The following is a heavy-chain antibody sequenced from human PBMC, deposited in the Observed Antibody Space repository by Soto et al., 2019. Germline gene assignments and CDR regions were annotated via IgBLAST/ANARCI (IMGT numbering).Heavy chain of an antibody. V-gene: IGHV5-51*01. CDR1: GYSFTSYW. Sequence: GESLKISCKGSGYSFTSYWIGWVRQMPGKGLEWMGIIYPGDSDTRYSPSFQGQVTITADKSISTAYLQWSSLKASDTAMYYCARSYSSSWSDNLEPTNTYYGMDVWGQGTTVTVSS. CDR2: IYPGDSDT. J-gene: IGHJ6*02. D-gene: IGHD6-13*01. CDR3: ARSYSSSWSDNLEPTNTYYGMDV.